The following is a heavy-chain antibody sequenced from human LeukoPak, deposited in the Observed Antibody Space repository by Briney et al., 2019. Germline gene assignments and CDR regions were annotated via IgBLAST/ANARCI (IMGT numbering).Heavy chain of an antibody. CDR3: ARVGYYYDSSGYYRWFDP. Sequence: SETLSLTCTVSGGSISSHYWSWIRQPPGKGLEWIGYIYYSGSTNYNPSLKSRVTISVDTSKNQFSLELSSVTAADTAVYYCARVGYYYDSSGYYRWFDPWGQGTLVTVSS. CDR1: GGSISSHY. D-gene: IGHD3-22*01. V-gene: IGHV4-59*11. CDR2: IYYSGST. J-gene: IGHJ5*02.